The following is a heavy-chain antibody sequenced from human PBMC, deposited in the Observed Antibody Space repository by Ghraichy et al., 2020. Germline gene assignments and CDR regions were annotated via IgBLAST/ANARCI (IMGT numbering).Heavy chain of an antibody. CDR1: GDTFSDSA. D-gene: IGHD3-10*01. CDR3: AREGSSTGPSGDYFDY. J-gene: IGHJ4*02. V-gene: IGHV1-69*13. CDR2: IIPLFGTL. Sequence: VKVSCKASGDTFSDSAINWVRQAPGQGLEWMGGIIPLFGTLHYTQNFQGRLTMTADKSTYTVYMELSSLRSDDTAVYYCAREGSSTGPSGDYFDYWGQGTTVTVSP.